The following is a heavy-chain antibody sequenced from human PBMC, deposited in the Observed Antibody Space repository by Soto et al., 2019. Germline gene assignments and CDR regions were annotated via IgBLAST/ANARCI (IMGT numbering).Heavy chain of an antibody. Sequence: SETLSLTCSVSGGSINSYWWSWIRQPAGKGLEWIGRVYSSGTTDYNPSLNNRATMSVETSKNQFSLKLSSVTAADTAVYYCARDIGSYAYGEGYWGQGIQVTV. V-gene: IGHV4-4*07. J-gene: IGHJ4*02. CDR3: ARDIGSYAYGEGY. CDR2: VYSSGTT. CDR1: GGSINSYW. D-gene: IGHD3-10*01.